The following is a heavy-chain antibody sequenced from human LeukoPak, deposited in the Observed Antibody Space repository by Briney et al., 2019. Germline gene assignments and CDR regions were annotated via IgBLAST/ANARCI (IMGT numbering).Heavy chain of an antibody. J-gene: IGHJ4*02. CDR2: ISYDGSNK. CDR3: AKQASGSYDY. Sequence: GGSLRLSCAASGFTFSRYGMHWVRQAPGKGLEWVAVISYDGSNKYYADSVKGRFTNSRDTSKNTLYLQMNSLSAEDSAVYYCAKQASGSYDYWGQGTLVTVSS. V-gene: IGHV3-30*18. CDR1: GFTFSRYG. D-gene: IGHD1-26*01.